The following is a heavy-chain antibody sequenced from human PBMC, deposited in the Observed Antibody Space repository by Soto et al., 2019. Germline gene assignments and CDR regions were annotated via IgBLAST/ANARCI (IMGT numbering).Heavy chain of an antibody. J-gene: IGHJ4*02. Sequence: GGSLRLSCAASKFTFSNYAVSWVRQPPGKGLEWLSTISGSGSETYYADSVKGRFTISRDNSENTLYLQMNSLRAEDTAVYYCAKANNYGSGSYYSKFDCWGQGTLVTVSS. CDR2: ISGSGSET. CDR3: AKANNYGSGSYYSKFDC. V-gene: IGHV3-23*01. D-gene: IGHD3-10*01. CDR1: KFTFSNYA.